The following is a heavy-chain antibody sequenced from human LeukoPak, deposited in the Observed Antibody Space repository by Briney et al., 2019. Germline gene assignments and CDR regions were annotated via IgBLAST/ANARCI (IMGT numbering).Heavy chain of an antibody. D-gene: IGHD3-3*01. CDR1: GGSISSYY. CDR3: ARQAITIFGVVTRPRRGDV. J-gene: IGHJ6*02. V-gene: IGHV4-59*08. Sequence: NASETLSLTCTVSGGSISSYYWSWIRQPPGKGLEWIGYIYYSGSTNYNPSLKSRVTISVDTSKNQFSLKLSSVTAADTAVYYCARQAITIFGVVTRPRRGDVWGQGTTVTVSS. CDR2: IYYSGST.